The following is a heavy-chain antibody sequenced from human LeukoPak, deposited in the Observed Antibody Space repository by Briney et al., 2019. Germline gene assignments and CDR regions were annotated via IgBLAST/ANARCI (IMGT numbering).Heavy chain of an antibody. CDR2: IYHSGST. D-gene: IGHD2-2*01. CDR1: GGSISSGGYS. CDR3: ARALGYCSSTSCFQGEDYFDY. J-gene: IGHJ4*02. V-gene: IGHV4-30-2*01. Sequence: KSSETLSLTCAVSGGSISSGGYSWSWIRQPPGKGLEWIGYIYHSGSTYYNPSLKSRVTISVDRSKNQFSLKLSSVTAADTAVYYCARALGYCSSTSCFQGEDYFDYWGQGTLVTVSS.